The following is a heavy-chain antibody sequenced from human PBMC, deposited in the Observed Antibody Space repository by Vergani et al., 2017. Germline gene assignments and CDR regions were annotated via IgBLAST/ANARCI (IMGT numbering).Heavy chain of an antibody. Sequence: EVQLLESGGGLVQPGGSLRLSCAASGFTFSSYAMSWVRQAPGKGLEWVSAIRGSGGSTYYADSVKGRFTISRDNSKNTLYLQMNSLRAEDTAGYYCAKDRILAAVADPCDAFEIWGQGTMVTVSS. V-gene: IGHV3-23*01. J-gene: IGHJ3*02. CDR3: AKDRILAAVADPCDAFEI. D-gene: IGHD6-19*01. CDR2: IRGSGGST. CDR1: GFTFSSYA.